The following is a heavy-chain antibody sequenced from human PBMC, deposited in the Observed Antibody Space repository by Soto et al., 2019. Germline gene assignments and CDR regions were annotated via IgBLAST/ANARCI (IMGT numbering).Heavy chain of an antibody. D-gene: IGHD2-15*01. CDR3: ARVSGGNSLWFDP. CDR1: GFTFSSYS. J-gene: IGHJ5*02. CDR2: ISSSSSYI. V-gene: IGHV3-21*01. Sequence: GGSLRLSCAASGFTFSSYSMNWVRQAPGKGLEWVSSISSSSSYIYYADSVKGRFTISRDNAKNSLYLQMNSLRAEDTAVYYCARVSGGNSLWFDPWGQGTLVTVSS.